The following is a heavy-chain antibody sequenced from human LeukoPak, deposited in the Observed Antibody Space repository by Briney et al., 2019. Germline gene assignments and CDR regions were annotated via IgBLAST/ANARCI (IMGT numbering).Heavy chain of an antibody. CDR2: IIPIFGIA. J-gene: IGHJ6*03. Sequence: SVKVSCKASGGTFSSYAISWVRQAPGQGLEWMGGIIPIFGIANYAQRFQGRVTITTDESTSTAYMELSSLRSEDTAVYYCARGGAGEWLEGLDYYYYMDVWGKGTTVTVSS. D-gene: IGHD3-3*01. CDR1: GGTFSSYA. V-gene: IGHV1-69*05. CDR3: ARGGAGEWLEGLDYYYYMDV.